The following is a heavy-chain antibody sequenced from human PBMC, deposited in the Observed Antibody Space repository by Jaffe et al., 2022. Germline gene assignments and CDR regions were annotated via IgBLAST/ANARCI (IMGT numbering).Heavy chain of an antibody. V-gene: IGHV3-9*01. CDR2: ISWNSGSI. D-gene: IGHD6-19*01. Sequence: EVQLVESGGGLVQPGRSLRLSCAASGFTFDDYAMHWVRQAPGKGLEWVSGISWNSGSIGYADSVKGRFTISRDNAKNSLYLQMNSLRAEDTALYYCANGRYSSGWYLGGPLDYWGQGTLVTVSS. J-gene: IGHJ4*02. CDR1: GFTFDDYA. CDR3: ANGRYSSGWYLGGPLDY.